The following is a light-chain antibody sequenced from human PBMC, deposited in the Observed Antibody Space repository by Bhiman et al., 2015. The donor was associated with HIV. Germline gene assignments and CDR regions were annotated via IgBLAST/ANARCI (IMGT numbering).Light chain of an antibody. CDR1: RSNIGAGYD. V-gene: IGLV1-51*02. J-gene: IGLJ3*02. Sequence: QSVLTQPPSVSGAPGQRVTISCTGSRSNIGAGYDVHWFQQLPATAPKLLIYENDKRPSGIPDRFSGSKSGTSATLGITGLQTGDEADYYCGTWDTSLSTGVFGGGTKVTVL. CDR2: END. CDR3: GTWDTSLSTGV.